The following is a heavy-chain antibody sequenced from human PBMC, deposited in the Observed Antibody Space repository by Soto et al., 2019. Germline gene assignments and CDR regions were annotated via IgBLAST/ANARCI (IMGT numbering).Heavy chain of an antibody. Sequence: EVQLVESGGGLAQPGGSLRLSCAASGFTLSSHWMHWVRQAPGKGLVWVSRINRDGSTINYDDSVRGGYTISRDNAKNTLSLQMNNRRAEDTAVYYCARVADCTYSSNCNGRAAFDMWGQGTMVTVSS. CDR1: GFTLSSHW. D-gene: IGHD6-13*01. J-gene: IGHJ3*02. CDR3: ARVADCTYSSNCNGRAAFDM. V-gene: IGHV3-74*01. CDR2: INRDGSTI.